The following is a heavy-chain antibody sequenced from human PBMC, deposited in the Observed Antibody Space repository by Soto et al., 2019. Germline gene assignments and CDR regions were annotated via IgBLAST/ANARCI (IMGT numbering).Heavy chain of an antibody. D-gene: IGHD2-15*01. CDR2: ISYDGSNK. V-gene: IGHV3-30*18. J-gene: IGHJ5*02. Sequence: PGGSLRLSCAASGFTFSSYGMHWVRQAPGKGLEWVAVISYDGSNKYYADSVKGRFTISRDNSKNTLYLQMNSLRAEDTAVYYCAKESLSVVVVVAATHNWFDPWGQGTLVTVSS. CDR3: AKESLSVVVVVAATHNWFDP. CDR1: GFTFSSYG.